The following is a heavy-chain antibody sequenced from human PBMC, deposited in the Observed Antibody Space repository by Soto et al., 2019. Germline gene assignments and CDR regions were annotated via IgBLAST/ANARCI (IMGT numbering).Heavy chain of an antibody. CDR1: GGSITSGGYC. J-gene: IGHJ4*02. Sequence: QVQLQESGPGLVKPSQTLSLTCTVSGGSITSGGYCWTWIRQHPVKGLEWMGHIYYSGSSSYNPSLQRRLTRSIDTSKNQFSLKLTSVTAADMAVYYCARDGDYFGSGSPPLLSKWGQGTLVTVSS. V-gene: IGHV4-31*03. CDR2: IYYSGSS. D-gene: IGHD3-10*01. CDR3: ARDGDYFGSGSPPLLSK.